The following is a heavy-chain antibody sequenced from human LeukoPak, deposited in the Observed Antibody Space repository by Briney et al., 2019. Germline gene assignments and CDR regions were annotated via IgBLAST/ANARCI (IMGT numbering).Heavy chain of an antibody. V-gene: IGHV4-34*01. CDR1: GGSFSGYY. Sequence: SETLSLTCAVYGGSFSGYYWSWIRQPPGKGLEWIGEINHSGSTNYNPSLKSRVTISVDTSKNQFSLKLSSVTAADTAVYYCARRPGYSYGYNWFDPWGQGTLVTVSP. J-gene: IGHJ5*02. CDR2: INHSGST. D-gene: IGHD5-18*01. CDR3: ARRPGYSYGYNWFDP.